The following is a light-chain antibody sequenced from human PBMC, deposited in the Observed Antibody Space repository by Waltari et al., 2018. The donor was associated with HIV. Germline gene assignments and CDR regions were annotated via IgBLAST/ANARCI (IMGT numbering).Light chain of an antibody. CDR2: RNN. V-gene: IGLV1-47*01. J-gene: IGLJ1*01. Sequence: QSVLTQPPSASGTPGQRVTISCSGSSSNTGSNYVYWYQQLPGTAPKLLIYRNNQQPAGVPDRFSGSKSGTSAALAISGVRAEDEADYYCAAWDDSLLYVFGTGTKVTVL. CDR1: SSNTGSNY. CDR3: AAWDDSLLYV.